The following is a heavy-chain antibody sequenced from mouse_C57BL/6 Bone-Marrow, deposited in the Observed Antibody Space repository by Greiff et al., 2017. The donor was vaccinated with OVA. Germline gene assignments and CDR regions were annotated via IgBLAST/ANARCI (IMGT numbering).Heavy chain of an antibody. J-gene: IGHJ2*01. D-gene: IGHD2-1*01. Sequence: QVQLQQPGAELVRPGSSVKLSCKASGYTFTSYWLAWVKQRPGQGLEWIGNIYPSDSETHYNQKFKDKATLTVDKSSSTAYMQLSSLTSEDSAVYYCARGGLYGNYLDYWGQGTTLTVSS. CDR1: GYTFTSYW. V-gene: IGHV1-61*01. CDR2: IYPSDSET. CDR3: ARGGLYGNYLDY.